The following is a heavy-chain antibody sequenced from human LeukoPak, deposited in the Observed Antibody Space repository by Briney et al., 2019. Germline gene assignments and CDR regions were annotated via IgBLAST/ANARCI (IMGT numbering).Heavy chain of an antibody. CDR1: GFTFSNYA. J-gene: IGHJ4*02. CDR2: ISGSGDST. CDR3: GKDQNVAAAGYPYDY. D-gene: IGHD6-13*01. V-gene: IGHV3-23*01. Sequence: GGSLRLSCAASGFTFSNYAMSWVRQAPGKGLEWVSAISGSGDSTYYADSVKGRFTISRDNSKSTLYLQMNSLRAEDTAVYYCGKDQNVAAAGYPYDYWGQGTLVTVSS.